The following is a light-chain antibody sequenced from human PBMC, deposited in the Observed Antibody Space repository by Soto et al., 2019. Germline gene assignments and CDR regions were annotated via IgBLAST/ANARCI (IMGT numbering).Light chain of an antibody. CDR1: KVGNKY. V-gene: IGLV3-1*01. Sequence: SYELTQPPSVSVSPGQTARITCSGDKVGNKYACWYQQKPGQSPVLIIYQDYRRPSGIPERFSGSNSGNTATLTISGTQAMDEAHYYCQTWDSSTVVLGGGTKLTVL. CDR3: QTWDSSTVV. CDR2: QDY. J-gene: IGLJ2*01.